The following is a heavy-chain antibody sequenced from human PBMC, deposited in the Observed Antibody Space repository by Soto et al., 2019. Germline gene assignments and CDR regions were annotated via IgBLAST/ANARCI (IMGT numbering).Heavy chain of an antibody. J-gene: IGHJ4*02. Sequence: EVQLVESGGGLVQPGGSLRLSCAASGFTFSSYWMSWVRQAPGKGLEWVANIKQDGSEKYYVDSVKGRFTISRDNAKNSLYLQMNSLRAEDTAVYYCARVDTIFGVVRYYFDYWGQGTLVTVSS. CDR3: ARVDTIFGVVRYYFDY. D-gene: IGHD3-3*01. CDR2: IKQDGSEK. V-gene: IGHV3-7*01. CDR1: GFTFSSYW.